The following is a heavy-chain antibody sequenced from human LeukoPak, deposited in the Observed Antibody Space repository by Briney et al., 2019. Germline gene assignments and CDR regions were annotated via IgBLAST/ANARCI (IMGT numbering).Heavy chain of an antibody. D-gene: IGHD2-15*01. CDR2: ISWNSGSI. V-gene: IGHV3-9*01. CDR3: AKGRSGSEDSCYSAYLDY. CDR1: GFTFDDYA. Sequence: GRSLRLSCAASGFTFDDYAMHWVRQAPGKGLEWVSGISWNSGSIGYADSVKGRFTISRDNSKNSLYLQMNSLRAEDKAVYYCAKGRSGSEDSCYSAYLDYWGQGTLVTVS. J-gene: IGHJ4*02.